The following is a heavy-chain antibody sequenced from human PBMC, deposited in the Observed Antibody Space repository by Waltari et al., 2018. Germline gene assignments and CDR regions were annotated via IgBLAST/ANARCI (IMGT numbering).Heavy chain of an antibody. V-gene: IGHV3-7*01. J-gene: IGHJ4*02. D-gene: IGHD7-27*01. CDR1: GLTFSSYW. CDR2: IKQDGSEK. Sequence: EVQLVESGGGLVQPGGSLRLSCAASGLTFSSYWMTWVRQAPGKGLEWVAIIKQDGSEKHYVDAVKGRFTISRDNAKNSLYLQMNSLRVEDTAIYYCARGNWAPFDYWGQGTLVTVSS. CDR3: ARGNWAPFDY.